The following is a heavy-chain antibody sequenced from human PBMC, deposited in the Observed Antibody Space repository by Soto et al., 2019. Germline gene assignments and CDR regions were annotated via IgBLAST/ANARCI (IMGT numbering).Heavy chain of an antibody. CDR3: ARRLSRGVIGWFDP. V-gene: IGHV4-39*02. D-gene: IGHD3-10*01. J-gene: IGHJ5*02. CDR2: LYYTGST. CDR1: GGSISSGSYY. Sequence: SETLSLTCTVSGGSISSGSYYWGWISQPPGKGREWIGSLYYTGSTYYSPSLKSRVTITVDTSKNHFSLNLTSVTAADTAVYYCARRLSRGVIGWFDPWGQGTLVTVSS.